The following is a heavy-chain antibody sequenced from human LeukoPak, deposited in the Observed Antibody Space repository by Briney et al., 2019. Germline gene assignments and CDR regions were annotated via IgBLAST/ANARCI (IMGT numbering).Heavy chain of an antibody. CDR2: IKQDGSEK. CDR3: ARGVVRGVIGY. D-gene: IGHD3-10*01. J-gene: IGHJ4*02. Sequence: PGGSLRLSCAASGFTFGTYYMSWVRQAPGTGLEWVANIKQDGSEKYYVDSVKGRFTISRDNAKNSLYLQMNSLRAEDTAVYYCARGVVRGVIGYWGQGTLVTVSS. V-gene: IGHV3-7*01. CDR1: GFTFGTYY.